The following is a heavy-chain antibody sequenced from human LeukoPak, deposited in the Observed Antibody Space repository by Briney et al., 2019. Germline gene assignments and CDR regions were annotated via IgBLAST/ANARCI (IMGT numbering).Heavy chain of an antibody. Sequence: ASVKVSCKASGYTFTCYYMHWVRQAPAQGLEWMGWINPNSGGTNYAQKFQGWVTMTMDTYISTAYMELSRLRSDDTAVYYCARVRDGYNWYFDLWGRGTLVTVSS. V-gene: IGHV1-2*04. CDR2: INPNSGGT. D-gene: IGHD5-24*01. J-gene: IGHJ2*01. CDR3: ARVRDGYNWYFDL. CDR1: GYTFTCYY.